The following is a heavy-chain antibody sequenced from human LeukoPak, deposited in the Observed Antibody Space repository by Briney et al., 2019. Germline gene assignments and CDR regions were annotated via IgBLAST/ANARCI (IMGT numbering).Heavy chain of an antibody. CDR2: FDPEDGET. Sequence: ASVKVSCKVSGYTLTELSMHWVRQAPGKGLEWMGGFDPEDGETIYAQKFQGRVTMTEDTSTDTAYMELSSLRSEDTAVYYCATSIVGAPGYYYYGMDVWGQGTTVTVSS. D-gene: IGHD1-26*01. CDR3: ATSIVGAPGYYYYGMDV. J-gene: IGHJ6*02. V-gene: IGHV1-24*01. CDR1: GYTLTELS.